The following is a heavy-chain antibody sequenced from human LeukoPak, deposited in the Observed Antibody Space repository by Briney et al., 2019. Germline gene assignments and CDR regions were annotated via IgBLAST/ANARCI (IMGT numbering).Heavy chain of an antibody. V-gene: IGHV3-53*01. J-gene: IGHJ4*02. CDR2: IYSGGKT. CDR3: ARDLYSSSWSSYYFDS. D-gene: IGHD6-13*01. CDR1: GFTFSSNY. Sequence: GGSLRLSCAASGFTFSSNYMSWVRQAPGKGLEWVSVIYSGGKTFYADSVKGRFTISRDNAKNSLYLQMNSLSAEDTAVYYCARDLYSSSWSSYYFDSWGQGTLVTVSS.